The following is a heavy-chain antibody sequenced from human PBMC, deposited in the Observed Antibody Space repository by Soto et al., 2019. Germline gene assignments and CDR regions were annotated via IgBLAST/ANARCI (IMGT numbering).Heavy chain of an antibody. CDR2: IIPIFGTA. D-gene: IGHD4-17*01. Sequence: QVQLVQSGAEVKKPGSSVKVSCKASGGTFSSYAISWVRQAPGQGLEWMGGIIPIFGTANYAQKFQGRVTSTADEATSTAYMELSSLRSEDTAVYYCSRDYGGKPGDWYFDLLGRGTLVTVSS. J-gene: IGHJ2*01. CDR3: SRDYGGKPGDWYFDL. CDR1: GGTFSSYA. V-gene: IGHV1-69*01.